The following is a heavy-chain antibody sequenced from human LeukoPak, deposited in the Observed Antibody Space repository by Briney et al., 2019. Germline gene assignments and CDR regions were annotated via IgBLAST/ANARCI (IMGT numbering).Heavy chain of an antibody. V-gene: IGHV3-48*01. D-gene: IGHD2-8*01. CDR2: IASNSYIT. CDR3: ARDLVSSLAS. Sequence: GGSLRLSCAASGFNFKTYGMNWVRQAPRGGLEWISYIASNSYITHYADSVRGRFTISRDNAKNSLYLQLTNLRAEDTAVYYCARDLVSSLASWGTGTLVAVSS. CDR1: GFNFKTYG. J-gene: IGHJ5*02.